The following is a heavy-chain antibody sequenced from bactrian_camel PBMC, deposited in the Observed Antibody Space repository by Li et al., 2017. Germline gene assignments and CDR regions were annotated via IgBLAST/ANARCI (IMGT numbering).Heavy chain of an antibody. CDR3: ASKIAYAYGESQYCLNFAHTESTWFTD. CDR1: GLPYNRCT. CDR2: IFTDGSS. V-gene: IGHV3S10*01. D-gene: IGHD2*01. Sequence: DVQLVESGGGSVQVGGSLRLSCLASGLPYNRCTMNWYRQAPRKERELVSSIFTDGSSAYADSVEGRFTVSLDNAKKTMFLHMSSLRPEDTATYYCASKIAYAYGESQYCLNFAHTESTWFTDWGQGTQVTVS. J-gene: IGHJ4*01.